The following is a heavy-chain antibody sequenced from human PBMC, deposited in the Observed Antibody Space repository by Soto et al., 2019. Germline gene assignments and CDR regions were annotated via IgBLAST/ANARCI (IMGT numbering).Heavy chain of an antibody. J-gene: IGHJ5*02. CDR2: ISSSSSTI. CDR1: GYTFSRYS. V-gene: IGHV3-48*01. CDR3: AREADYVNWFDP. Sequence: EVQLVESGGGLVQPGGSLRLSCAASGYTFSRYSMNWLRQALGKGLEWVSYISSSSSTIYYADSVKGRFTISRDNAKNSLYLQMNSLRAEDTAVYYCAREADYVNWFDPWGQGTLVTVCS. D-gene: IGHD4-17*01.